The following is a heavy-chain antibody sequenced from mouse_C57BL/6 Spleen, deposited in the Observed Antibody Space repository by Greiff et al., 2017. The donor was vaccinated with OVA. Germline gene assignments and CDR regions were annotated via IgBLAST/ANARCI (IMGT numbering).Heavy chain of an antibody. J-gene: IGHJ4*01. CDR1: GYSFTGYY. V-gene: IGHV1-42*01. CDR3: ARKHYYAMDY. CDR2: INPSTGGT. Sequence: EVQLQQSGPELVKPGASVKISCKASGYSFTGYYMNWVKQSPEKSLEWIGEINPSTGGTTYNQKFKAKATLTVDKSSSTAYMQLKSLTSEDSAVYYCARKHYYAMDYWGQGTSVTVSS.